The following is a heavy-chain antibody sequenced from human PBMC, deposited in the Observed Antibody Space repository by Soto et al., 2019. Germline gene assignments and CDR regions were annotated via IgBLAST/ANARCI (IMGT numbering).Heavy chain of an antibody. CDR1: GFTFSNAW. V-gene: IGHV3-15*07. J-gene: IGHJ5*02. CDR2: IKSKTDGGTT. D-gene: IGHD4-17*01. Sequence: EVQLVESGGGLVKPGGSLRLSCAASGFTFSNAWMNWVRQAPGKGLEWVGRIKSKTDGGTTDYAAPVKGRVTISRDDSKNTLYLQINSLKIEDTALYYCTTDPTGGWFDPWGQGTLVTVSS. CDR3: TTDPTGGWFDP.